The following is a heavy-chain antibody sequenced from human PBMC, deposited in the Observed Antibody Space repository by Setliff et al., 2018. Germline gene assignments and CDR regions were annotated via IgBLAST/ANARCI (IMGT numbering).Heavy chain of an antibody. CDR3: ARDRWDYDSSGYYYPDAFDI. V-gene: IGHV4-30-2*01. CDR2: IYHSGST. CDR1: GGSISSSGYS. D-gene: IGHD3-22*01. J-gene: IGHJ3*02. Sequence: SETLSLTCAVSGGSISSSGYSWSWIRQPPGKGLEWIGYIYHSGSTYYSPSLKSRVTISVDRSKNQFSLKLSSVTAADTAVYYCARDRWDYDSSGYYYPDAFDIWGPGTMVPVSS.